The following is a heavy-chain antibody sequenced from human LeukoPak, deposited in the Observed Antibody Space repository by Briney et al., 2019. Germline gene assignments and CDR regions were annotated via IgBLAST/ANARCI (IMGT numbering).Heavy chain of an antibody. CDR3: ARGGDSSGYYSSQGDY. CDR2: INPNSGGT. CDR1: GYTFTGYY. J-gene: IGHJ4*02. V-gene: IGHV1-2*02. D-gene: IGHD3-22*01. Sequence: ASVKVSCKASGYTFTGYYIHWVRQAPGQGLEWMGWINPNSGGTSYAQKCQGRVTMTRDTSISTVYMELTWLTSDGTAVYFCARGGDSSGYYSSQGDYWGQGTLVTVSS.